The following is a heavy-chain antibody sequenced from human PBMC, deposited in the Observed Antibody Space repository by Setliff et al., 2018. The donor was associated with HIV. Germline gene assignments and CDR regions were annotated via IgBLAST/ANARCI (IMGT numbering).Heavy chain of an antibody. CDR1: GGSISSSSYY. J-gene: IGHJ4*02. CDR3: AREHDYSNYRRLDS. CDR2: IFYTGST. V-gene: IGHV4-39*02. Sequence: SETLSLTCTVSGGSISSSSYYWGWIRQPPGKGLEWIGSIFYTGSTYYNPSLKSRVTISVDTSKNQVSLKLSSVTAADTAVYYCAREHDYSNYRRLDSWGQGILVTVSS. D-gene: IGHD4-4*01.